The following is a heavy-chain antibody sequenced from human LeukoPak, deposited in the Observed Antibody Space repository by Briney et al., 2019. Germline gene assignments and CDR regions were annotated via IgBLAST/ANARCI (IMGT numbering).Heavy chain of an antibody. Sequence: GGSLRLSCTASGFTFGSSGMHWVRQAPGKGLEWVAFVRNDGTTKYYAKSVKGRSTISRDDSKNTLYLHVSSLRAEDTAVYYCASRIATSFEYWGPGTLVTVSS. V-gene: IGHV3-30*02. J-gene: IGHJ4*02. CDR3: ASRIATSFEY. CDR1: GFTFGSSG. D-gene: IGHD6-13*01. CDR2: VRNDGTTK.